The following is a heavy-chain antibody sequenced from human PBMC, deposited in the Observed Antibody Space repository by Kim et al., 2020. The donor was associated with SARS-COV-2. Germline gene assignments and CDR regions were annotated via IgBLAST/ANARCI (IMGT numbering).Heavy chain of an antibody. CDR3: ATALVDDYYYYGMDV. V-gene: IGHV3-21*01. Sequence: DSVKGRFTISRDNAKNSLYLQMNSLRAEDTAVYYCATALVDDYYYYGMDVWGQGTTVTVSS. D-gene: IGHD5-12*01. J-gene: IGHJ6*02.